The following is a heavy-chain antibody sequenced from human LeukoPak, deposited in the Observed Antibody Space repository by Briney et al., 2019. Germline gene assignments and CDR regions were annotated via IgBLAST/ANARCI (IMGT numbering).Heavy chain of an antibody. CDR2: ISYDGSNK. CDR3: AKAEFGDYPFDY. J-gene: IGHJ4*02. D-gene: IGHD4-17*01. V-gene: IGHV3-30*18. Sequence: GGSLRLSCAASGFTFSRYAMNWVRQAPGKGLEWVAVISYDGSNKYYADSVKGRFTISRDNSKNTLYLQMNSLRAEDTAVYYCAKAEFGDYPFDYWGQGTLVTVSS. CDR1: GFTFSRYA.